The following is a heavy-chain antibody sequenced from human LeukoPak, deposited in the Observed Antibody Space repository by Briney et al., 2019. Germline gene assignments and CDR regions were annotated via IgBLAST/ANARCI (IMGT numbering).Heavy chain of an antibody. D-gene: IGHD2-2*02. V-gene: IGHV3-21*01. Sequence: GGSLRLSCAASAFSFSNYNMNWVHQAPGKGLEWVSSITSSGSYIYYADSVKGRFTISRDNAKNSLYLQMNSLRAEDTAVYYCARDLYTGYWGQGTLVTVSS. CDR2: ITSSGSYI. CDR1: AFSFSNYN. CDR3: ARDLYTGY. J-gene: IGHJ4*02.